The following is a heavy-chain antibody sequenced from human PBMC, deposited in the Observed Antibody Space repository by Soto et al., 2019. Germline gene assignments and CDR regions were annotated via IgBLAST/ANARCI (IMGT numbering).Heavy chain of an antibody. V-gene: IGHV3-64*01. Sequence: GGSLRLSCAASGFTFSHYGMHWVRQAPGKGLEYVSAIDADVSRGTYYANSVKGRFTISRDNSKNTLFLEMGSLRPEDMAVYYRAANSYCRNSCFYFDYSGHGALLTVSS. CDR3: AANSYCRNSCFYFDY. J-gene: IGHJ4*01. D-gene: IGHD2-2*01. CDR2: IDADVSRGT. CDR1: GFTFSHYG.